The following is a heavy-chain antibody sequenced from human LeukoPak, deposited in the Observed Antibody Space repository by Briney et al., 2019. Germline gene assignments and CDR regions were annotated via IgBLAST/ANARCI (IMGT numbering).Heavy chain of an antibody. CDR2: ITGSGGT. CDR1: GFTFSSYA. D-gene: IGHD5/OR15-5a*01. V-gene: IGHV3-23*01. J-gene: IGHJ4*02. CDR3: AKRLPHHFDY. Sequence: PGGSLRLSCAASGFTFSSYAMSWVRQAPGKGLEWVSAITGSGGTYYADSVKGRFTVSRDNSKNTLYLQMNSPSAEDTAVYYCAKRLPHHFDYWGQGTLVTFSS.